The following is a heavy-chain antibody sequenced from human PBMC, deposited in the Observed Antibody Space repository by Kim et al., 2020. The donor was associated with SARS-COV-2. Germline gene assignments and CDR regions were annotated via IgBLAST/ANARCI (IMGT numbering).Heavy chain of an antibody. CDR3: GRGAAAAGTRGWLDP. J-gene: IGHJ5*02. CDR1: GYRFSSYF. Sequence: ASVKVSCKASGYRFSSYFIQWVRQAPGQGPEWMGIMNPSGGSTTYAQKFQGRVTMTRDTSTSTVYMELSSLRFEDTAVYYCGRGAAAAGTRGWLDPWGQGTLVTVSS. D-gene: IGHD6-13*01. V-gene: IGHV1-46*01. CDR2: MNPSGGST.